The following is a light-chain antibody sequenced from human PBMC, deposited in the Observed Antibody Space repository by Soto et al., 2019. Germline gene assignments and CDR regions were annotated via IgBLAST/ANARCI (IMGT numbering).Light chain of an antibody. CDR3: QSYDSSLEV. V-gene: IGLV1-40*01. CDR1: SSNIGAGYD. J-gene: IGLJ2*01. Sequence: QSVLTQPPSVSGAPGQRVTISCTGSSSNIGAGYDVHWYQQLPGTAPKLLIYGNSNRPSGVPDRFSGSKSGTSASLAITGLQAEDEADYYCQSYDSSLEVFGGGTKLT. CDR2: GNS.